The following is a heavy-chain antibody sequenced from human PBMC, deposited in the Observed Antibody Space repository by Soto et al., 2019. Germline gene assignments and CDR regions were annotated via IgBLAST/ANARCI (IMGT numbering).Heavy chain of an antibody. Sequence: QVQLVESGGGVVQPGRSLRLSCAASGFTFSSYGMHWVRQAPGKGLEWVAVIWYDGSNKYYADSVKGRFTISRDNSKNTLYLQRNSLRAEDTAVYYCARDRGDGRNWFDPWGQGTLVTVSS. D-gene: IGHD3-10*01. CDR3: ARDRGDGRNWFDP. V-gene: IGHV3-33*01. CDR2: IWYDGSNK. CDR1: GFTFSSYG. J-gene: IGHJ5*02.